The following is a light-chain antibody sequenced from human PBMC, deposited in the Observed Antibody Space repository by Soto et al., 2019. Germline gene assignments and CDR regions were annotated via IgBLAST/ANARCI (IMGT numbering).Light chain of an antibody. CDR2: VGTGGIVG. Sequence: QLVLTQPPSASASLGASVTLTCTLSSGYSNYKVDWYQQRPGKGPRFVMRVGTGGIVGSKGDGIPDRFSVLGSGLNRYLTIKNIQEEDESDYHCGADHGSGSSFATGVFGGGTKLTVL. V-gene: IGLV9-49*01. J-gene: IGLJ2*01. CDR3: GADHGSGSSFATGV. CDR1: SGYSNYK.